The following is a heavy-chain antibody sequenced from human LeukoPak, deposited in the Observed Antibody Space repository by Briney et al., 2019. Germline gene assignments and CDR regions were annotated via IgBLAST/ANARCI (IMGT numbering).Heavy chain of an antibody. Sequence: PSETLSLTCTVSGGSISSGGYYWSWIRQHPGKGLEWIGYIYYSGSTYYNPSLKSRVIISVDTSKNQFSLKLSSVTAADTAVYYCGRAQQGAAGGRYYYHGVDVWGQGTTVTVSS. CDR1: GGSISSGGYY. J-gene: IGHJ6*02. V-gene: IGHV4-31*03. CDR2: IYYSGST. D-gene: IGHD6-13*01. CDR3: GRAQQGAAGGRYYYHGVDV.